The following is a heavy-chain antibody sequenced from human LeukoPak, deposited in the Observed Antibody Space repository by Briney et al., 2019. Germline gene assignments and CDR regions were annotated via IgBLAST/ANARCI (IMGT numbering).Heavy chain of an antibody. J-gene: IGHJ4*02. V-gene: IGHV4-39*07. Sequence: PSETLSLTCTVSGGSISSSSYYWGWIRQPPGKGLEWIGSIYYSGSTYYNPSLKSQVTISVDTSKKQFSLKLSSVTAADTAVYYCARVAYMIRGVIGTNYFDYWGQGTLVTVSS. D-gene: IGHD3-10*01. CDR3: ARVAYMIRGVIGTNYFDY. CDR2: IYYSGST. CDR1: GGSISSSSYY.